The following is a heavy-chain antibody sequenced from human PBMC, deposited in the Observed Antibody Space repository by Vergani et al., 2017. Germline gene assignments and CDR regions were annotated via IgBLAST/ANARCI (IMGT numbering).Heavy chain of an antibody. J-gene: IGHJ4*02. Sequence: QVQLQELGPGLVKPSGTLSLTCAVSGGSISSSNWWSWVRQPPGKGLEWIGEIHHSGSTNYNPSLKSRVTISVDKAKNQISLKLSSVTAADTAVSYCVSLSIAVAGTADYGGQGTLVTVSS. CDR1: GGSISSSNW. CDR2: IHHSGST. D-gene: IGHD6-19*01. V-gene: IGHV4-4*02. CDR3: VSLSIAVAGTADY.